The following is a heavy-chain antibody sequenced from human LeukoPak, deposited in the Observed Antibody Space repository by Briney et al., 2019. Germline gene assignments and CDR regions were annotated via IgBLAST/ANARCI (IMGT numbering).Heavy chain of an antibody. D-gene: IGHD6-13*01. V-gene: IGHV3-23*01. CDR2: ISASGSST. CDR1: GFTFSSYA. CDR3: ATVWCSTWWHYFDS. Sequence: GRSLTLSCAASGFTFSSYAMSWVRQAPGEGLEWVSVISASGSSTYHADSVKGRFTISRDNSKNTLYLRMNSLRAEDTAVYFCATVWCSTWWHYFDSWGQGGLVTVAS. J-gene: IGHJ4*02.